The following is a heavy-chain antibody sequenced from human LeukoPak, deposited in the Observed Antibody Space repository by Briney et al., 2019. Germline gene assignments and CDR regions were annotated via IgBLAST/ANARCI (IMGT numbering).Heavy chain of an antibody. CDR1: GGSSSSIGYY. J-gene: IGHJ3*02. V-gene: IGHV4-39*02. D-gene: IGHD6-13*01. CDR2: IYYDGST. CDR3: ARLGSSWYSAFDI. Sequence: PSETLSLTCTVSGGSSSSIGYYWGWIRQPPGKGLEWIGTIYYDGSTFYNPSLKSRVTISVDTSKNHFSLKLNSVTAADTAVYYCARLGSSWYSAFDIWGQGAMVTVSS.